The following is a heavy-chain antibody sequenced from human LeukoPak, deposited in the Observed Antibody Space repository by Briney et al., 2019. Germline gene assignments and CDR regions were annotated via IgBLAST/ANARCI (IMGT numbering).Heavy chain of an antibody. V-gene: IGHV3-30*04. D-gene: IGHD2-2*01. CDR3: ARARYQLPRPGFGGSVAGSTYFDY. J-gene: IGHJ4*02. CDR1: GFTFSSYA. CDR2: ISYDGSNK. Sequence: GRSLRLSCAASGFTFSSYAMHWARQAPGKGLEWVAVISYDGSNKYYADSVKGRFTISRDNSKNTLYLQMNSPRAEDTAVYYCARARYQLPRPGFGGSVAGSTYFDYWGQGTLVTVSS.